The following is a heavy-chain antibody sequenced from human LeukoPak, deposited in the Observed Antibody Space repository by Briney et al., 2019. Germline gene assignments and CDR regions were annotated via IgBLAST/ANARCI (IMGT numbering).Heavy chain of an antibody. Sequence: NPSETLSLTGTVSGGSVSSGNYYWSWIRQPPGKGLEWIGYIYYSGSTNYNPSLKSRVTISVDTSKNQFSLKLSSVTAADTAVYYCARLWELSHYFDYWGQGTLVTVSS. V-gene: IGHV4-61*01. CDR2: IYYSGST. J-gene: IGHJ4*02. D-gene: IGHD1-26*01. CDR1: GGSVSSGNYY. CDR3: ARLWELSHYFDY.